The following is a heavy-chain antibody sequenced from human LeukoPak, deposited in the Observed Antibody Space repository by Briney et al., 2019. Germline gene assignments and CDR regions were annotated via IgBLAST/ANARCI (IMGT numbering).Heavy chain of an antibody. V-gene: IGHV3-33*06. CDR3: AKDLLAYCGGDCYSMAFDD. CDR2: IWNDGSNK. J-gene: IGHJ4*02. CDR1: GFSFSSYG. Sequence: PGGSLRLSCAASGFSFSSYGMRWVRQAPDKGLEWVAVIWNDGSNKYYADSVKGRFTISRDSSKNTLYLQMNSLRGEDTAMYYCAKDLLAYCGGDCYSMAFDDWGQGTLVTVSS. D-gene: IGHD2-21*02.